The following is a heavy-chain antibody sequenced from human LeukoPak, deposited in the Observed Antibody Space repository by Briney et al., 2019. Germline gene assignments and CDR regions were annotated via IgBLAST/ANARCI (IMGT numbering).Heavy chain of an antibody. D-gene: IGHD7-27*01. J-gene: IGHJ4*02. Sequence: GGSLRLSCAASGFTFSRYSMIWVRQAPGRGLEWVSSISSSSTYIYYADSMKGRFTISRGNAKNSLYLQMNSLRAEDTAVYYCARDYANWGWGDWGQGTLVTVSS. CDR2: ISSSSTYI. CDR3: ARDYANWGWGD. V-gene: IGHV3-21*01. CDR1: GFTFSRYS.